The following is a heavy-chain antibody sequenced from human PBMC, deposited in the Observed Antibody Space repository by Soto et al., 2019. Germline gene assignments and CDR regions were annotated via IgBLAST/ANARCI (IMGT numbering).Heavy chain of an antibody. Sequence: PSETLSLTCTVSGGSISSYYWSWIRQPPGKGVEWIGYIYYSGSTNYNPSLRSRVTISVDTPKNQFPLKLSSVTAADTAVYYCARAPLTTVGLGDWGQRTTVTVSS. D-gene: IGHD4-17*01. CDR2: IYYSGST. CDR1: GGSISSYY. V-gene: IGHV4-59*01. CDR3: ARAPLTTVGLGD. J-gene: IGHJ6*02.